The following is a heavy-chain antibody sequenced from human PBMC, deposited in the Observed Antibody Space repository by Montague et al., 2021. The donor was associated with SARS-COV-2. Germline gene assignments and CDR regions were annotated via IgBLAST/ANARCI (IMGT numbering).Heavy chain of an antibody. CDR2: IFHSGTT. J-gene: IGHJ4*02. CDR1: GGSISNYY. D-gene: IGHD6-13*01. CDR3: ARGPHSNTWYDPGDN. Sequence: SETLSLTCTVSGGSISNYYWSWIRQTPGKGLEWIGFIFHSGTTNYNPSLKSRVTISTDTSKNHFSLRLTSVTTTDTAVYYCARGPHSNTWYDPGDNWGQGTLLSVSS. V-gene: IGHV4-59*01.